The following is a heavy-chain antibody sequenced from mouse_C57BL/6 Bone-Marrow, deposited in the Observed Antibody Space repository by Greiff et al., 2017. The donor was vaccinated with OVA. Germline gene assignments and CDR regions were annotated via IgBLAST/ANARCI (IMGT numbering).Heavy chain of an antibody. D-gene: IGHD1-1*01. V-gene: IGHV1-52*01. J-gene: IGHJ2*01. CDR2: IDPSDSET. Sequence: QVQLQQPGAELVRPGSSVKLSCKASGYTFTSYWMHWVKQRPIQGLEWIGNIDPSDSETHYNQKFKDKATLTVDKSSSTAYMQLSSLTSEDSAVYYCARNGSSYVGYFDYWGQGTTLTVSS. CDR1: GYTFTSYW. CDR3: ARNGSSYVGYFDY.